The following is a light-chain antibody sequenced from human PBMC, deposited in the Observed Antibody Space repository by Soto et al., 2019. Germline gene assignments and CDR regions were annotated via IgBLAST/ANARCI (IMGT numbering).Light chain of an antibody. J-gene: IGLJ2*01. Sequence: QSALTQPASVSGSPGQSITISCTGTSSDVGGYNYVSWYQQHPGKAPKLMIYDVSNRPSGVSNRFSGSKSGNTASLTISGLQAEDEADYYCSSYTSFWGVFGGGTKVTV. CDR2: DVS. CDR3: SSYTSFWGV. V-gene: IGLV2-14*01. CDR1: SSDVGGYNY.